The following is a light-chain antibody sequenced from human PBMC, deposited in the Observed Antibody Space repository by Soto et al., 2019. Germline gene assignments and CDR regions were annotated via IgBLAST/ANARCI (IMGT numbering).Light chain of an antibody. CDR1: SSDIGGYNY. Sequence: QSALTQPASLSGSPGQSITISCTGTSSDIGGYNYVSWYQQHPGKAPKLIIHDVTNRPSGVSDRFFGSKSGNTASLTISGLQAEDEADYYCSSYRASSTNHYVFGTGTKVTVL. J-gene: IGLJ1*01. V-gene: IGLV2-14*03. CDR2: DVT. CDR3: SSYRASSTNHYV.